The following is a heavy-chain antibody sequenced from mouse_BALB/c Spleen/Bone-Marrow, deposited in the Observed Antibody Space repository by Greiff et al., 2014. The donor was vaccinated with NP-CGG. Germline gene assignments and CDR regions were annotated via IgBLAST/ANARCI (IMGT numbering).Heavy chain of an antibody. CDR3: ARSRGTRATTYYFDY. CDR1: GYTFTDYN. D-gene: IGHD2-2*01. J-gene: IGHJ2*01. CDR2: IYPHNGGN. Sequence: VQLKESGPELVKPGASVKISCKASGYTFTDYNMHWVKQSHGKSLEWIVYIYPHNGGNGYNQKFKNKATLTVDSSSSTAYMELRSLTSEDSAVYYCARSRGTRATTYYFDYWGQGTTLTVSS. V-gene: IGHV1S29*02.